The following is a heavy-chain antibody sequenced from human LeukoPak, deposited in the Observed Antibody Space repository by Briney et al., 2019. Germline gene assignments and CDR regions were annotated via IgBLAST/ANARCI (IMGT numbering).Heavy chain of an antibody. Sequence: PSETLSLTCTVSGGSISSYYWSWIRQPPGKGLEWIGYIYYSGSTNYNPSLKSRVTISVDTSKNQFSLKLSSVTAADTAVYYCARRGDNLNYYFDYWGQGTLVTVSS. D-gene: IGHD1-7*01. CDR2: IYYSGST. J-gene: IGHJ4*02. CDR1: GGSISSYY. CDR3: ARRGDNLNYYFDY. V-gene: IGHV4-59*08.